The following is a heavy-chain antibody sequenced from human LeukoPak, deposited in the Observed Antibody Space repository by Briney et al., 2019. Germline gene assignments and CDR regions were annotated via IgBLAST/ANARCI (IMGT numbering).Heavy chain of an antibody. D-gene: IGHD5-24*01. CDR1: GFTFTGHS. V-gene: IGHV3-30*04. J-gene: IGHJ4*02. CDR3: ARDWRDGYNKVFDW. CDR2: VAHDEKTI. Sequence: GGSLRLSCVASGFTFTGHSMHWVRQAPGQGLEWVAVVAHDEKTIFYADSLKGRFTVSRDNSKNTVYLQMNSLGVEDTAVCFCARDWRDGYNKVFDWWGQGTLVAVSS.